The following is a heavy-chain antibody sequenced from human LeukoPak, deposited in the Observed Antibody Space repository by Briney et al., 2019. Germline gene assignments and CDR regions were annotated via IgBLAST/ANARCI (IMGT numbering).Heavy chain of an antibody. CDR2: IRSKAYGGTT. V-gene: IGHV3-49*03. CDR3: TRAPEAVAGTVDYYYYMDV. D-gene: IGHD6-19*01. CDR1: GFTFGDYA. Sequence: GGTLRLSCTASGFTFGDYAMSWFRQAPGKGLEWVGFIRSKAYGGTTEYAASVKGRFTISRDDSKSIAYLQMNSLKTEDTAVYYCTRAPEAVAGTVDYYYYMDVWGKGTTVTVSS. J-gene: IGHJ6*03.